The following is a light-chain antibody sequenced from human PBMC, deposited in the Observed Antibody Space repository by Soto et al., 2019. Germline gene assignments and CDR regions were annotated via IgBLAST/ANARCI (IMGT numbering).Light chain of an antibody. CDR2: VAS. Sequence: DIQMTQSPSSLSASIGDRVTITCRASQTISNFLNWYQQRPGTAPKLLIHVASTLQTGVPSRFSGSGSGTDFSLTISNLQPEDSATYYCQQTYSSIVTFGGGTKVDIK. CDR3: QQTYSSIVT. CDR1: QTISNF. J-gene: IGKJ4*01. V-gene: IGKV1-39*01.